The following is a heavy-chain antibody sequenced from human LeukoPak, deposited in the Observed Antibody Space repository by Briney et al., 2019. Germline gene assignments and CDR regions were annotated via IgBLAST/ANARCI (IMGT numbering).Heavy chain of an antibody. D-gene: IGHD3-3*01. J-gene: IGHJ4*02. CDR2: ISAYNGNT. V-gene: IGHV1-18*01. CDR3: AREVGYYDFWSGYPKHPFDY. CDR1: GYTFTSCG. Sequence: GASVKVSCKASGYTFTSCGISWVRQAPGQGLEWMGWISAYNGNTNYAQKLQGRVTMTTDTSTSTAYMELRSLRSDDTAVYYCAREVGYYDFWSGYPKHPFDYWGQGTLVTVSS.